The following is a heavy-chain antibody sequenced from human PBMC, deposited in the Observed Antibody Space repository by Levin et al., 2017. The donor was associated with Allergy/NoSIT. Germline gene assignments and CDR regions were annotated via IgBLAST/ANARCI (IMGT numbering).Heavy chain of an antibody. CDR3: ARVIYPVYFDF. CDR1: GGSLSSATYS. V-gene: IGHV4-30-2*01. J-gene: IGHJ4*02. CDR2: IFHSGST. Sequence: SETLSLTCTVSGGSLSSATYSWSWIRQPPGKGLEWIGYIFHSGSTYYHPSLKSRVTISVDRSKNQFSLKLSSVTAADPAVYYCARVIYPVYFDFWGRGTLVTVSS. D-gene: IGHD5/OR15-5a*01.